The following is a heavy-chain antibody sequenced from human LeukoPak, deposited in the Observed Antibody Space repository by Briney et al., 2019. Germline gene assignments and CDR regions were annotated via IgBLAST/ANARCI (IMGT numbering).Heavy chain of an antibody. V-gene: IGHV3-23*01. D-gene: IGHD6-19*01. Sequence: GGSLRLSCAASGFTFSNNGMTWVRQAPGKGLEWVSTLSGSGITTYYADSVKGRFTISRDNSKNTLYLQMNSLRAEDTAVYYCAKGIYSSGWSYFDYWGHGTLVTVSS. CDR2: LSGSGITT. J-gene: IGHJ4*01. CDR1: GFTFSNNG. CDR3: AKGIYSSGWSYFDY.